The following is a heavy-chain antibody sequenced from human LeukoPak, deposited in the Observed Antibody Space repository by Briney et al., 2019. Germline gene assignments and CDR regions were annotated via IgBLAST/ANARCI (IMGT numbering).Heavy chain of an antibody. D-gene: IGHD3-3*01. CDR1: GGSISGYY. Sequence: KPSETLSLTCTVSGGSISGYYWSWIRQPPGKGLEWIGYVHNSGSTTYNPSLKSRVTISVDTSKSQFSLKVRYVTAADTAVYYCARGLNDSWTGENYWGQGTLVTVSS. CDR3: ARGLNDSWTGENY. CDR2: VHNSGST. J-gene: IGHJ4*02. V-gene: IGHV4-59*12.